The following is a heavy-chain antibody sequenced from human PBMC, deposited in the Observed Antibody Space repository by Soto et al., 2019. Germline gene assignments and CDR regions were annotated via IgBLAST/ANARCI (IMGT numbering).Heavy chain of an antibody. V-gene: IGHV3-48*03. CDR2: ISSSGSTI. Sequence: GGSLRLSCAASGFTFSSYEMNWVRQAPGKGLEWVSYISSSGSTIYYADSVKGRFTISRDNAKNSLYLQMNSLRAEDTAFYYSARDKDSSIWSGPDAFDIWGQGTMVTVSS. CDR1: GFTFSSYE. D-gene: IGHD6-13*01. CDR3: ARDKDSSIWSGPDAFDI. J-gene: IGHJ3*02.